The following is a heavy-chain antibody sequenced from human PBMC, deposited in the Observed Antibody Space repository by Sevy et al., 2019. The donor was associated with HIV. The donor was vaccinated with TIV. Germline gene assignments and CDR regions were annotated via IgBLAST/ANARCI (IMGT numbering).Heavy chain of an antibody. Sequence: GGSLRLSCAASGLTVSDHYMDWVRQAPGKGLEWVGRTKNKANTYTTEYAASVKGRFTISSDDSWNSMYLQMNSLKTEDTAVYYCVGSNKNYDLNSWGQGTPVTVSS. J-gene: IGHJ4*02. CDR2: TKNKANTYTT. CDR1: GLTVSDHY. V-gene: IGHV3-72*01. CDR3: VGSNKNYDLNS. D-gene: IGHD3-3*01.